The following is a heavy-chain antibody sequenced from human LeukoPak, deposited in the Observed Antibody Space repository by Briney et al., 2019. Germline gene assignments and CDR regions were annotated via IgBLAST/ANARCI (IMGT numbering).Heavy chain of an antibody. CDR1: GFTFSSYG. CDR3: AKDSQGSSWKHNWFDP. V-gene: IGHV3-33*06. Sequence: PGRSLRLSCAASGFTFSSYGMYWVRQAPGKGLEWVAVIWYDGSNKYYADSVKGRFTISRDNSKNTLYLQMNSLRAEDTAVYYCAKDSQGSSWKHNWFDPWGQGTLVTVSS. CDR2: IWYDGSNK. D-gene: IGHD6-13*01. J-gene: IGHJ5*02.